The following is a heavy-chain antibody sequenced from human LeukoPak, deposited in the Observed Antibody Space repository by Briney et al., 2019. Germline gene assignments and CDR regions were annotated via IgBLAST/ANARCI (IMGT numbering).Heavy chain of an antibody. Sequence: SETLSLTCTVSGASISSYSWSWIRQPPGKGLEWIAYIYLDGNTGFQPSLKSRVTMSVDSSKNQVSLKLTSVTAADTAVYFCARRRGDMATIPDYHYYYMDVWGKGTTVTVSS. CDR3: ARRRGDMATIPDYHYYYMDV. D-gene: IGHD5-24*01. CDR1: GASISSYS. J-gene: IGHJ6*03. CDR2: IYLDGNT. V-gene: IGHV4-4*08.